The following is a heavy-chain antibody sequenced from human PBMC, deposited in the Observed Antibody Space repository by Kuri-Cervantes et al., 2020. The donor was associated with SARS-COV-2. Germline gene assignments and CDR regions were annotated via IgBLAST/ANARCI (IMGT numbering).Heavy chain of an antibody. D-gene: IGHD6-13*01. V-gene: IGHV4-39*01. Sequence: SETLSLTCTVSGGSISSSSYYWGWIRQPPGKGLQWIGTIHYSGNTYYNSSLKSRVTISVDPSKNQFSLKLSSVTAADTAVYYCARPIVAAGFDYWGQGTLVTVSS. CDR3: ARPIVAAGFDY. J-gene: IGHJ4*02. CDR2: IHYSGNT. CDR1: GGSISSSSYY.